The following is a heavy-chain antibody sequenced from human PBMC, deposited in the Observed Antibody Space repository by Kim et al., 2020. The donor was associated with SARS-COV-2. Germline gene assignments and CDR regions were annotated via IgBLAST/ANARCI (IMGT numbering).Heavy chain of an antibody. Sequence: SETLSLTCTVSGGSISSYYWSWIRQPPGKGLEWIGYIYYSGSTNYNPSLKSRVTISVDTSKNQILLKLSSVTAADTAAYYCARVATGDNWFDPWGQGTLVTVSS. V-gene: IGHV4-59*01. CDR1: GGSISSYY. CDR2: IYYSGST. D-gene: IGHD2-8*02. CDR3: ARVATGDNWFDP. J-gene: IGHJ5*02.